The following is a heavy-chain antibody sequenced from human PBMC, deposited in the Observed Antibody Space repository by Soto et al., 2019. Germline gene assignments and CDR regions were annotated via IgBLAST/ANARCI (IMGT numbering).Heavy chain of an antibody. D-gene: IGHD6-6*01. V-gene: IGHV4-59*08. Sequence: SETLSLTCTVSGGSICSYYWSWILQHPGKGLEWIGYIYYSGSTNYNPSLKSRVTISVDTSKNQFSLKLSSVTAADTAVYYCARVNGGVSSSVFYYYYYMEVLGKGTTVTGSS. J-gene: IGHJ6*03. CDR2: IYYSGST. CDR3: ARVNGGVSSSVFYYYYYMEV. CDR1: GGSICSYY.